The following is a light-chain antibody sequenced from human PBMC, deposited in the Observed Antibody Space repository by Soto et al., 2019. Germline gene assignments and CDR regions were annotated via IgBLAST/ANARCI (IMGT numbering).Light chain of an antibody. J-gene: IGLJ3*02. V-gene: IGLV4-69*01. Sequence: QLVLTQSPCASASLGASFKLTCTLSSGHSTYAIAWHQQQPEKGPRFLMNLDSAGRHSKGDEIPDRFSGSSSGAERYLTISSLQSEDEADYYCQTWGTGFRVFGGGTKLTVL. CDR3: QTWGTGFRV. CDR2: LDSAGRH. CDR1: SGHSTYA.